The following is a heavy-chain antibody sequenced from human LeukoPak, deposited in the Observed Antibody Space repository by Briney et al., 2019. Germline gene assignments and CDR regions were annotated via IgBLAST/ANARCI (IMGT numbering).Heavy chain of an antibody. CDR3: ARERFYSSGSKSNRVDY. Sequence: ASVKVSCKASGYTFSGYYLHWVRQAPGQGLEWMGWINPNSGGTNSAQKFQGRVTMTRDTSIITAYMELSRLRSDDTAVYYCARERFYSSGSKSNRVDYWGQGTLVTVSS. CDR1: GYTFSGYY. V-gene: IGHV1-2*02. J-gene: IGHJ4*02. CDR2: INPNSGGT. D-gene: IGHD6-19*01.